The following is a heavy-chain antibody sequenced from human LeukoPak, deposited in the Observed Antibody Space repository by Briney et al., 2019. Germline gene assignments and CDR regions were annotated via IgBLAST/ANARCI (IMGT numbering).Heavy chain of an antibody. J-gene: IGHJ4*02. CDR1: GFSLTTSGGG. Sequence: SCRTLVNPTQTLSLTCTFTGFSLTTSGGGVGWIRQPPGKALELLAPIYWDDDNRYSPSLKIRLTITKDTSKNQVVLTVTIMDPVDTATYYCAYSLGHSSGWFFSYWGQGILVTVSS. D-gene: IGHD6-19*01. CDR3: AYSLGHSSGWFFSY. CDR2: IYWDDDN. V-gene: IGHV2-5*02.